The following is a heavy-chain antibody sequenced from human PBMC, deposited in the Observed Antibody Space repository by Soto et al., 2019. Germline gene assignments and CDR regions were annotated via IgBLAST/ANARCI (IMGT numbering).Heavy chain of an antibody. CDR2: TYYRSKWYN. V-gene: IGHV6-1*01. J-gene: IGHJ4*02. D-gene: IGHD3-3*01. Sequence: SRTLSPTCSMSGYSVCSNSAAWNWIRQSQSRGIEWLGRTYYRSKWYNDYAVYVKSRITINPDTYKNQFSLQLNSVTPEDTDVYYCARARGECWSGYYPRMDYWGQGSLVAISS. CDR1: GYSVCSNSAA. CDR3: ARARGECWSGYYPRMDY.